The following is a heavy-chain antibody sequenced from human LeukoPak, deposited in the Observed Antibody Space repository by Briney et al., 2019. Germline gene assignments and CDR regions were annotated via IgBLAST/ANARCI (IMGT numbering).Heavy chain of an antibody. J-gene: IGHJ4*02. CDR3: ARDPPYYDSSGTDY. CDR1: GFTVSSNY. CDR2: IYSGGST. Sequence: GGSLRLSCAASGFTVSSNYMSWVRQAPGKGLEWVSVIYSGGSTYYADSVKGRFTISRDNSKNTLYLQMNSLRAEDTAVYYCARDPPYYDSSGTDYWGQGTLVTVSS. D-gene: IGHD3-22*01. V-gene: IGHV3-53*01.